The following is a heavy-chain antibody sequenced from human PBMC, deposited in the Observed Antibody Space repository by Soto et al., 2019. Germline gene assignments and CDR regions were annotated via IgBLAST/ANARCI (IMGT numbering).Heavy chain of an antibody. CDR1: GGSISSYY. D-gene: IGHD6-13*01. CDR2: ITHSGSI. J-gene: IGHJ4*01. Sequence: SETLSLTCTVSGGSISSYYWGCLRQPPGKGLEWVGYITHSGSIKYNPSLESRLTMSIDTSRYQFSLKLDLVTAADTAVYYCARYSAASGTYYFDYWGQGTLVTVSS. CDR3: ARYSAASGTYYFDY. V-gene: IGHV4-59*01.